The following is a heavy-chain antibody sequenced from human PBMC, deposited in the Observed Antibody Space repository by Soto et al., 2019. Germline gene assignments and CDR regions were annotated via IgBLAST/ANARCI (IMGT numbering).Heavy chain of an antibody. CDR2: INPNSGGT. CDR1: GYTFTGYY. CDR3: ARDRSTVTTRFDY. V-gene: IGHV1-2*02. J-gene: IGHJ4*02. Sequence: QVQLVQSGAEVKKPGASVKFSCKASGYTFTGYYMHLVRQAPGQGLEWLGWINPNSGGTNYAQKFQGRVTMTRDTSISTAYMELSRLKADDTALYYCARDRSTVTTRFDYWGQGTLVTVSS. D-gene: IGHD4-17*01.